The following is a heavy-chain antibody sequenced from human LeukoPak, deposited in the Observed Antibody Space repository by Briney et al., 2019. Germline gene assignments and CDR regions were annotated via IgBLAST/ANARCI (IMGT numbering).Heavy chain of an antibody. CDR1: GFTFSSYG. V-gene: IGHV3-30*02. CDR2: IQYDGSNE. J-gene: IGHJ4*02. Sequence: GGSLRLSCAASGFTFSSYGMHWVRQAPGKGLEWVAYIQYDGSNEQYADSVKGRFSISRDNAKNSLYLQMNSLRAEDTAVYYCARDLYRIVVVPHYFDYWGQGTLVTVSS. D-gene: IGHD3-22*01. CDR3: ARDLYRIVVVPHYFDY.